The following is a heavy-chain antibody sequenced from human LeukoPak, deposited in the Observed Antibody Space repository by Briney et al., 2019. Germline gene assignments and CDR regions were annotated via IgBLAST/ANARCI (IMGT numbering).Heavy chain of an antibody. D-gene: IGHD1-14*01. Sequence: ASVNVSCKASGYTFTSYYMHWVRQAPGQGLEWMGIINPSGGSTSYAQKFQGRVTMTRDTSTSTVYMELSSLRSEDTAVYYCARESLDRGMDVWGKGTTVTVSS. CDR1: GYTFTSYY. J-gene: IGHJ6*03. CDR3: ARESLDRGMDV. V-gene: IGHV1-46*01. CDR2: INPSGGST.